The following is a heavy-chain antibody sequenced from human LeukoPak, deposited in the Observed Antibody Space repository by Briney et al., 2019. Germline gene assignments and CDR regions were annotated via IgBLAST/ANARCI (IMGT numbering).Heavy chain of an antibody. CDR3: ARRASGSYPDYFDY. CDR1: GGSSSSYY. CDR2: IHYSGST. J-gene: IGHJ4*02. V-gene: IGHV4-59*08. D-gene: IGHD1-26*01. Sequence: SETLSLNCTSSGGSSSSYYWSWIRQPPGKGLEWIGYIHYSGSTNYNPSLKSRATISLDTSKNQVSLKLSSVTAADTAVYYCARRASGSYPDYFDYWGQGTLVTVSS.